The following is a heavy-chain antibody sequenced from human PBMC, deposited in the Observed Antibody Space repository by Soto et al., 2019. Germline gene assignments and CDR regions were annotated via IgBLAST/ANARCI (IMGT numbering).Heavy chain of an antibody. CDR2: ISWDGGST. CDR3: ARDREAYDY. D-gene: IGHD1-26*01. CDR1: GFTFDDYT. J-gene: IGHJ4*02. Sequence: PGGSLRLSCAASGFTFDDYTMHWVRQAPGKGLEWVSLISWDGGSTYYADSVKGRFTISRDNTKNSLYLQMNRMRAEETAFYYCARDREAYDYWCQGILVTVS. V-gene: IGHV3-43*01.